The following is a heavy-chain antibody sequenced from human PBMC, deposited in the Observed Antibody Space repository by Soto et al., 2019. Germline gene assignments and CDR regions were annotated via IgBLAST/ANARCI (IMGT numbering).Heavy chain of an antibody. V-gene: IGHV3-23*01. Sequence: GGSLRLSCAASGFTFSSYAMSWVRQAPGKGLEWVSAISGSGGSTYYADSVKGRFTISRDNSKNTLYLQMNSLRAEDTAVYYCAKRGGSGGSCYSYFDEWGQGTLVTVSS. J-gene: IGHJ4*02. CDR2: ISGSGGST. D-gene: IGHD2-15*01. CDR3: AKRGGSGGSCYSYFDE. CDR1: GFTFSSYA.